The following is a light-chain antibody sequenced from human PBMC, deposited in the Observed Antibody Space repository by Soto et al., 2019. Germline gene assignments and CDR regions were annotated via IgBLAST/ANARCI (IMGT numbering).Light chain of an antibody. V-gene: IGKV1-33*01. J-gene: IGKJ2*01. CDR2: DAS. Sequence: DIQMTQSRSSLSASVGDRVTISCQASHDISIYLTWYQQKPGEAPKVLIYDASTLETGVPSRFSGSGSGTYFTFTISSLQPEDIATYDCQQYENLPYTFGQGTKLEIK. CDR3: QQYENLPYT. CDR1: HDISIY.